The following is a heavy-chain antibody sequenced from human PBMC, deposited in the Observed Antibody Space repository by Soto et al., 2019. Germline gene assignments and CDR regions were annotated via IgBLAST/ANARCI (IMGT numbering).Heavy chain of an antibody. CDR3: AADAIVGATSH. J-gene: IGHJ4*02. Sequence: GASVEVSCEASGLTFTISAVQGVRQARGQRLEWIGWIVVGSGNTNYAQKFQERVTITRDMSTSTAYMELSSLRSEDTAVYYCAADAIVGATSHWGQGTLVTVSS. CDR2: IVVGSGNT. CDR1: GLTFTISA. D-gene: IGHD1-26*01. V-gene: IGHV1-58*01.